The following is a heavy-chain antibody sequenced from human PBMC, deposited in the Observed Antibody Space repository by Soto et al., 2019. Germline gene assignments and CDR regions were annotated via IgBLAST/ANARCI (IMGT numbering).Heavy chain of an antibody. J-gene: IGHJ6*02. D-gene: IGHD3-3*01. CDR3: AKGYDFWSGYHYYYYGMDV. CDR1: GFTFSSYG. Sequence: GGSLRLSCAASGFTFSSYGTHWVRQAPGKGLEWVAVISYDGSNKYYADSVKGRFTISRDNSKNTLYLQMNSLRAEDTAVYYCAKGYDFWSGYHYYYYGMDVWGQGTTVTVSS. V-gene: IGHV3-30*18. CDR2: ISYDGSNK.